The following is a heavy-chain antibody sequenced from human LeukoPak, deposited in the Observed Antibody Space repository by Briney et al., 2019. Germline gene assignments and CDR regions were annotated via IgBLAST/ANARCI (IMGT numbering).Heavy chain of an antibody. D-gene: IGHD5-18*01. CDR3: ARDLEDTAMPDSSVY. J-gene: IGHJ4*02. CDR1: GYTFTNYG. Sequence: ASVTVSFKASGYTFTNYGINWVRQAPGQGLEWMGWISGYNGNTKYAQRLQGRLTMTTDTSTSTAYMDLRSLTSDDTAVYYCARDLEDTAMPDSSVYWGQGTLVTVSS. CDR2: ISGYNGNT. V-gene: IGHV1-18*01.